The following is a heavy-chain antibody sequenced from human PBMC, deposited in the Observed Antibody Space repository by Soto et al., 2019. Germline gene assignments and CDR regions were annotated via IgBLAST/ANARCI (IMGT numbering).Heavy chain of an antibody. CDR1: GFKFDDYA. Sequence: EVQLVESGGGLVQPGGSLRLSCAASGFKFDDYAMHWVRQAPGKGLEWVSGISWKSGDINYADSVKGRFTISRDNAKNSRFLQMNNLSADDTALYYCVKEKVPTFLHAFDIWGQGTMVTVSS. CDR3: VKEKVPTFLHAFDI. CDR2: ISWKSGDI. J-gene: IGHJ3*02. V-gene: IGHV3-9*01. D-gene: IGHD3-16*01.